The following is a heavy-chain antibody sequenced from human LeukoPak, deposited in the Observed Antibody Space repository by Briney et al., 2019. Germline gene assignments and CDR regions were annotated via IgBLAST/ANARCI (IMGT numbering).Heavy chain of an antibody. D-gene: IGHD3-10*01. CDR2: ISGSGGST. CDR1: GFIFGAYD. J-gene: IGHJ4*02. CDR3: AKDSYGSGSYYSGFDY. Sequence: GGSLRLSCAASGFIFGAYDMSWVRQAPGKGLEWVSAISGSGGSTYYADSVKGRFTISRDNSKNTLYLQMNSLRAEDTAVYYCAKDSYGSGSYYSGFDYWGQGTLVTVSS. V-gene: IGHV3-23*01.